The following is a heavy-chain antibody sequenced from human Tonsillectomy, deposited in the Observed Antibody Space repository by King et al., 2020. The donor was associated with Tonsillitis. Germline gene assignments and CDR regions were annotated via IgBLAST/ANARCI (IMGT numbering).Heavy chain of an antibody. V-gene: IGHV4-59*01. Sequence: VQLQESGPGLVKPSETLSLTCTVSGGSISSSYWSWLRQPPGKGLEWIGLISSSGSTNFHPSLEGRVSISLDTSKSQVSLRMTSMTAADTAIYYCARVRPDWGDWYFDLWGRGTLVTVSS. J-gene: IGHJ2*01. D-gene: IGHD7-27*01. CDR1: GGSISSSY. CDR2: ISSSGST. CDR3: ARVRPDWGDWYFDL.